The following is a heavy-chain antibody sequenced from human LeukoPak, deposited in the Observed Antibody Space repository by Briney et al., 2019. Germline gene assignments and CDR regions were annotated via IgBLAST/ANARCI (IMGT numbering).Heavy chain of an antibody. J-gene: IGHJ4*02. CDR2: ISGSGGIA. CDR3: AKELDHSNSAGDY. D-gene: IGHD6-6*01. CDR1: GFTFSHYA. V-gene: IGHV3-23*01. Sequence: PGGSLRLSCAASGFTFSHYAMGWVRQAPGKGLEWVSHISGSGGIAYYADSVKGRFTISRDNSKNTLYLQMNSLRAEDTAIYYCAKELDHSNSAGDYGGQGTLVTVSS.